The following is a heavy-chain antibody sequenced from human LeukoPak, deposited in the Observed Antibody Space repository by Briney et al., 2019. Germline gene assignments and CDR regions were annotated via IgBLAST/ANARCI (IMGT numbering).Heavy chain of an antibody. J-gene: IGHJ6*03. Sequence: SETRSLTCAVYGGSFSLYYWTWVRQSPGKGLEWIGEINHRGNTNYNPSLKSRVTISVDTSKTQFSLKLSSVTAADTAVYYCARSSSVRGVILNPYYYYYMDVWGKGTTVTISS. CDR3: ARSSSVRGVILNPYYYYYMDV. CDR2: INHRGNT. V-gene: IGHV4-34*01. D-gene: IGHD3-10*01. CDR1: GGSFSLYY.